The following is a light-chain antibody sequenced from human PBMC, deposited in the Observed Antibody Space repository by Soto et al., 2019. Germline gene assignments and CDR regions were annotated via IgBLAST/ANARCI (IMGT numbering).Light chain of an antibody. J-gene: IGLJ1*01. CDR2: RDS. Sequence: SYELPQPLSVSVALGQTARITCGGNNIGSKNVHWYQQKPGQAPVLVIYRDSNRPSRIPERFSGSNSGNTATLPISRAQAGDEADYYCQVWDSSYVFGTGTKLTVL. V-gene: IGLV3-9*01. CDR1: NIGSKN. CDR3: QVWDSSYV.